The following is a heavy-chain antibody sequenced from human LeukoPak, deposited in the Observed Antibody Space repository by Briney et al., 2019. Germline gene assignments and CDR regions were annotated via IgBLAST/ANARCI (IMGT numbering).Heavy chain of an antibody. Sequence: ASVKVSCKASGYTFTSYGISWVRQAPGQGLEWMGWISAYNGNTNYAQKLQGRVTMTTDTSTSTAYMGLRSLRSDDTAVYYCARGLNYDFWSGYYVEGYFDYWGQGTLVTVSS. CDR3: ARGLNYDFWSGYYVEGYFDY. J-gene: IGHJ4*02. CDR2: ISAYNGNT. V-gene: IGHV1-18*01. D-gene: IGHD3-3*01. CDR1: GYTFTSYG.